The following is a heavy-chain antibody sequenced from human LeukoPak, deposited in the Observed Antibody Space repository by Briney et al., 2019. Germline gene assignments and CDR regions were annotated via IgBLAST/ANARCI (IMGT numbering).Heavy chain of an antibody. CDR3: ARVLNDSSGYNYPY. Sequence: ASVKVSCKASGYTFTGYYMHWVRQAPGEGLEWMGWINPNGGGTNYEQKFQGRATMTRDTSISTAYMELSRLRSDDTAVYYCARVLNDSSGYNYPYWGQGTLVTVSS. CDR2: INPNGGGT. D-gene: IGHD3-22*01. CDR1: GYTFTGYY. J-gene: IGHJ4*02. V-gene: IGHV1-2*02.